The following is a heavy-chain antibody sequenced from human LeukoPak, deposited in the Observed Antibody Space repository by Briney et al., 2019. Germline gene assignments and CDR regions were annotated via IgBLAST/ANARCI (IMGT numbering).Heavy chain of an antibody. CDR2: IYHSGST. D-gene: IGHD6-19*01. Sequence: SETLSLTCAVSGYSISSGYYWGWIRQPPGKGLEWIGSIYHSGSTYYNPSVKSRVTISVDTSKNQFSLKLSSVTAADTAVYYCARGSSGLCYFDYWGQGTLVTVSS. CDR1: GYSISSGYY. V-gene: IGHV4-38-2*01. J-gene: IGHJ4*02. CDR3: ARGSSGLCYFDY.